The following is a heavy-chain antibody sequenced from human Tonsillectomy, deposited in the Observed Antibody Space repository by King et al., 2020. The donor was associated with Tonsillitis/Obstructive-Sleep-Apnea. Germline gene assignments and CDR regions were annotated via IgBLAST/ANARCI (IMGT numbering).Heavy chain of an antibody. CDR2: INHSGST. CDR3: ASGTVALLPLDY. D-gene: IGHD4-23*01. V-gene: IGHV4-34*01. J-gene: IGHJ4*02. Sequence: VQLQQWGAGLLKPSETLSLTCAVYGGSFSGYYWSWIRQPPGKGLEWIGEINHSGSTNYNPSLKSRVTISVDTSKNQFSLKLSSVTAADTAVYYCASGTVALLPLDYWGQRTLVTVSS. CDR1: GGSFSGYY.